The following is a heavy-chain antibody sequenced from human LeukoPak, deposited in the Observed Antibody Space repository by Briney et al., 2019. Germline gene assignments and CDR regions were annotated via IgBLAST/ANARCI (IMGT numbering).Heavy chain of an antibody. CDR1: GFTFSSYG. V-gene: IGHV3-33*08. J-gene: IGHJ4*02. CDR2: IWYDGSNK. CDR3: ARDRRIAVAGTEGLDY. Sequence: PGGSLRLSCAASGFTFSSYGMHWVRQAPGKGLEWVAVIWYDGSNKYYADSVKGRFTISRDNSKNTLYLQMNSLGAEDTAVYYCARDRRIAVAGTEGLDYWGQGTLVTVSS. D-gene: IGHD6-19*01.